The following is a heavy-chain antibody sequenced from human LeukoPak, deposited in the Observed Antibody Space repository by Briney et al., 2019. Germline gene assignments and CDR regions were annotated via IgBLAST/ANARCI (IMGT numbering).Heavy chain of an antibody. J-gene: IGHJ4*02. V-gene: IGHV3-23*01. CDR2: ISASGRST. CDR1: GFNFSSFV. CDR3: NLRSGY. Sequence: GGSLRLSCAGSGFNFSSFVMTWVRQAPGKGLEWVSSISASGRSTYYADSVKGRFTISRDNSKNTLYLQMNSLRAEDTAVYYCNLRSGYWGQGTLVTVSS. D-gene: IGHD4-17*01.